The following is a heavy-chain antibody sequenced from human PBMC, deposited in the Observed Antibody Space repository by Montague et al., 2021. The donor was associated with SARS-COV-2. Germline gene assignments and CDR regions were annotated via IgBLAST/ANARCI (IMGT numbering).Heavy chain of an antibody. CDR3: ARSRGNLQWPFYYYYGMDV. CDR1: GGSISSSNW. CDR2: IYHSGST. V-gene: IGHV4-4*02. Sequence: SETLSLTRAVSGGSISSSNWCSWVRQPPGKGLEWIGEIYHSGSTNYNPSLKSRVTISVDKSKNQFSLKLSAVTAADTAVYYCARSRGNLQWPFYYYYGMDVWGQGTTVTVSS. D-gene: IGHD6-19*01. J-gene: IGHJ6*02.